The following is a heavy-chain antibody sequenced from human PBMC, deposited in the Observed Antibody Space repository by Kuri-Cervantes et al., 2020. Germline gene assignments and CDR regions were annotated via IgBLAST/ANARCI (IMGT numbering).Heavy chain of an antibody. CDR1: GGSISSSSYY. Sequence: GSLRLSCTVSGGSISSSSYYWGWIRQPPGKGLEWIGSIYYSGSTYYNPSLKSRVTISVDTSKNQFSLKLSSVTAADTAVYYCARASLTGPHFDYWGQGTLVTVSS. J-gene: IGHJ4*02. CDR2: IYYSGST. V-gene: IGHV4-39*07. D-gene: IGHD7-27*01. CDR3: ARASLTGPHFDY.